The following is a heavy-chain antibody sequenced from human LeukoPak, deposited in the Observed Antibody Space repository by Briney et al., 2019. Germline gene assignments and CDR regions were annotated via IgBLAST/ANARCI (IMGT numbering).Heavy chain of an antibody. CDR2: IYTSGST. CDR1: GGSISSYY. Sequence: SETLSLTCTVSGGSISSYYWSWIRQPPGKGLEWIGYIYTSGSTNYNPSLKSRVTISVDTSKNQFSLKLSSVTAADTAVYYCARGETSWGYYDSSGYYYDWFDPWGQGTLVTVSS. CDR3: ARGETSWGYYDSSGYYYDWFDP. D-gene: IGHD3-22*01. V-gene: IGHV4-4*09. J-gene: IGHJ5*02.